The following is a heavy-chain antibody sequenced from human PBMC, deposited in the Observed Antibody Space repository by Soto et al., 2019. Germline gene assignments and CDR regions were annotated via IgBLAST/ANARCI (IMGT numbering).Heavy chain of an antibody. CDR3: ASPGDTDVYYYGMDV. J-gene: IGHJ6*02. D-gene: IGHD5-18*01. V-gene: IGHV3-74*01. CDR2: INGDGSST. Sequence: PGGSLRLSWAAAGFTFSSDWMHCVRQAPGKGLVWVSSINGDGSSTSYAYSVKRRLTISRDNAKNTLYLQMNSLRAEDTAVYYCASPGDTDVYYYGMDVWGQGTTVTVSS. CDR1: GFTFSSDW.